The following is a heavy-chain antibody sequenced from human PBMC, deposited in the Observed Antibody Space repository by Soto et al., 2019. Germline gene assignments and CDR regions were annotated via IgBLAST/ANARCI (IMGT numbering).Heavy chain of an antibody. CDR1: GGTFSSYA. J-gene: IGHJ5*02. Sequence: QVQLVQSGAEVKKPGSSVKVSCKASGGTFSSYAISWVRQAPGQGLEWMGGIIPIFGTANYAQKFQGRVXIXAXXSTSTAYMELSSLRSEDTAVYYCARARSGYNWFDPWGQGTLVTVSS. D-gene: IGHD5-12*01. CDR2: IIPIFGTA. CDR3: ARARSGYNWFDP. V-gene: IGHV1-69*12.